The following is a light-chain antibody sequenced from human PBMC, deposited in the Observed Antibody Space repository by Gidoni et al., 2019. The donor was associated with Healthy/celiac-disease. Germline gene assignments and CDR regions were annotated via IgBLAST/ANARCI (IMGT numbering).Light chain of an antibody. CDR1: QSISSY. CDR3: QQSYSTPPLT. CDR2: AAS. Sequence: ILMTPSPSSLSASVGDRVTITCRASQSISSYLNWYQQKPGKAPKLLIYAASSLQSGIPSRFSGSGSGTDFTLTISSLQPEDFATYYCQQSYSTPPLTFGRGTKVEIK. V-gene: IGKV1-39*01. J-gene: IGKJ4*01.